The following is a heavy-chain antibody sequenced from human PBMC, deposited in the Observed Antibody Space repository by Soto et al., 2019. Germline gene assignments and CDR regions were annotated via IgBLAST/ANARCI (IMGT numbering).Heavy chain of an antibody. D-gene: IGHD6-6*01. Sequence: GGSLRLSCAASGFTFSSYAMSWVRQAPGKGLEWVSAISGSGGSTYYADSVKGRFTISRDNSKNTLYLQMNSLRAEDTAVYYCAKDRKEVGTSIEYSSSSGFDYWGQGTLVTVSS. CDR3: AKDRKEVGTSIEYSSSSGFDY. V-gene: IGHV3-23*01. CDR2: ISGSGGST. J-gene: IGHJ4*02. CDR1: GFTFSSYA.